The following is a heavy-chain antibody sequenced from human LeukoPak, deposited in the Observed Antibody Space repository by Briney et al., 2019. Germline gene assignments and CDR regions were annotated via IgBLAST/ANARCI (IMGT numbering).Heavy chain of an antibody. D-gene: IGHD3-10*01. CDR2: ISSSGSTI. Sequence: GGSLRLSCAASGFTFSSYNMNWVRQAPGKGLEWVSDISSSGSTIYFADSVKGRFTISRDNAKNSLYLQMNSLRDEDTAVYYCARLEYYYVSGNYYKLFDYWGQGTLVAVCS. CDR1: GFTFSSYN. J-gene: IGHJ4*02. CDR3: ARLEYYYVSGNYYKLFDY. V-gene: IGHV3-48*02.